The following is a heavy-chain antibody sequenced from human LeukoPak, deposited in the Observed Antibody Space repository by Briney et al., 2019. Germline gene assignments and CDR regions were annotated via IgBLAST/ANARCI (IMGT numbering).Heavy chain of an antibody. CDR3: ARRYCSSTSCHDAFDI. CDR1: GFTFSSYS. V-gene: IGHV3-21*01. J-gene: IGHJ3*02. D-gene: IGHD2-2*01. Sequence: GGSLRLSCAASGFTFSSYSMNWVRQAPGKGLEWVSSISSSSSYIYYADSVKGRFTISRDNAKNSLYLQMNSLRAEDTAVYYCARRYCSSTSCHDAFDIWGQGTMVTVSS. CDR2: ISSSSSYI.